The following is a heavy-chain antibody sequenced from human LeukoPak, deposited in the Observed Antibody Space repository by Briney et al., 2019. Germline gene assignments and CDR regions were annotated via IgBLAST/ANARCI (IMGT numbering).Heavy chain of an antibody. D-gene: IGHD1-26*01. Sequence: GGSLRLSCAASGFTFSSYGMSWVRQAPGKGLEWVSAISGSGGSTYYADSVKGRFTISRDNSKNTLYLQMNSLRAEDTAVYYCAKVIDSGWELLNPIDYWGQGTLVTVSS. J-gene: IGHJ4*02. CDR2: ISGSGGST. CDR1: GFTFSSYG. V-gene: IGHV3-23*01. CDR3: AKVIDSGWELLNPIDY.